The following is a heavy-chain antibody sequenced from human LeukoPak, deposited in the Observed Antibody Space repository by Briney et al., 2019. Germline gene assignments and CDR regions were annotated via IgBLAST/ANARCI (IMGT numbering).Heavy chain of an antibody. CDR2: IYYSGST. D-gene: IGHD5-24*01. CDR1: GGSISSYY. CDR3: ARVAVEMATYFDY. Sequence: SETLSLTCTVSGGSISSYYWSWIRQPPGKGLEWIGYIYYSGSTNYNPSLKSRVTISVDTSKNQFSLKLSSVTAADTAVYHCARVAVEMATYFDYWGQGTLVTVSS. J-gene: IGHJ4*02. V-gene: IGHV4-59*01.